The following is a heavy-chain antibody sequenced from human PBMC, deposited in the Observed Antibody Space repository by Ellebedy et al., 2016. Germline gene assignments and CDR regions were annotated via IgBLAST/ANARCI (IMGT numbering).Heavy chain of an antibody. V-gene: IGHV4-61*01. CDR3: ARQPNVQIGVAGRAWWNFYFDF. Sequence: SETLSLTXTVSGGSISSRNWWTWVRQPPGKGLEWIGYIYYSGSTNYNPSLKSRVTISVDTSKNQFSLKLSSVTAADTAVYYCARQPNVQIGVAGRAWWNFYFDFWGQGTLVTVSS. CDR2: IYYSGST. J-gene: IGHJ4*02. D-gene: IGHD1-7*01. CDR1: GGSISSRNW.